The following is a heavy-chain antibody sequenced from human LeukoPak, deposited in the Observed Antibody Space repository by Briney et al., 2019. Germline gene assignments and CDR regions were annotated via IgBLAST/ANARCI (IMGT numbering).Heavy chain of an antibody. V-gene: IGHV4-38-2*02. CDR2: IYHSGST. CDR3: ASGGAAIPAAGDY. D-gene: IGHD2-2*02. CDR1: GYSISSGYY. J-gene: IGHJ4*02. Sequence: SETLSLTCTVSGYSISSGYYWSWIRQPPGKGLEWIGYIYHSGSTYYNPSLKSRVTISVDRSKNQFSLKLSSVTAADTAVYYCASGGAAIPAAGDYWGQGTLVTVSS.